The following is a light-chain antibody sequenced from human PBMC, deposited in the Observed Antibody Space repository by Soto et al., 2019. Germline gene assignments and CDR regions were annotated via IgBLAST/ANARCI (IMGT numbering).Light chain of an antibody. CDR1: QSLTTSY. Sequence: EIVLTQTPGTLSLSPGERATLSCRASQSLTTSYLAWYQQKPGQAPRLLISGASSRATGIPDRFSGSGSGRDFMLTISRLESEDFAVYYCQHYGSSYTFGQGTKLEIK. V-gene: IGKV3-20*01. CDR2: GAS. J-gene: IGKJ2*01. CDR3: QHYGSSYT.